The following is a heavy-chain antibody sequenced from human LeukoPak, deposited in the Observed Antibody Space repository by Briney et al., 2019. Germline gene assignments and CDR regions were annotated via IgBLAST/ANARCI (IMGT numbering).Heavy chain of an antibody. Sequence: GGSLRLSCAASGFTFTNYWMSWVRQAPGKGLELVANIKQDRSEKYYVDSVKGRFTISRDNAKNSLYLQMNSLRAEDTAVYYCARGGENYYGSGSLDYWGQGTLVTVSS. CDR2: IKQDRSEK. D-gene: IGHD3-10*01. CDR1: GFTFTNYW. V-gene: IGHV3-7*01. CDR3: ARGGENYYGSGSLDY. J-gene: IGHJ4*02.